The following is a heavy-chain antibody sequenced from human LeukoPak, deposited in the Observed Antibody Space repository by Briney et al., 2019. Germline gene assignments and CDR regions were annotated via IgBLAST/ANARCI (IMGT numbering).Heavy chain of an antibody. J-gene: IGHJ4*02. V-gene: IGHV3-23*01. D-gene: IGHD2-15*01. CDR3: AKTTAGYSSGRYPGWPIDY. CDR1: GFTFRSYA. Sequence: PGGSLRLYCVASGFTFRSYAIYWVRQAPGKGLEWVSGISGSGGDTYFADSVKGRFTISRDNSKDTVFLQMDSLRAEDTAVYYCAKTTAGYSSGRYPGWPIDYWGQGTLVTVSS. CDR2: ISGSGGDT.